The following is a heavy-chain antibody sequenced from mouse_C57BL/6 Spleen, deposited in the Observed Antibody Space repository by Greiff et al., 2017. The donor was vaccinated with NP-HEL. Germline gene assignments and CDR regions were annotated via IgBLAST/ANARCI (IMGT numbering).Heavy chain of an antibody. V-gene: IGHV1-69*01. CDR2: IDPSDSYT. J-gene: IGHJ3*01. CDR3: ARGGGPAWFAY. CDR1: GYTFTSYW. Sequence: VQLQQSGAELVMPGASVKLSCKASGYTFTSYWMHWVKQRPGQGLEWIGEIDPSDSYTNYNQKFKGKSTLTVDKSSSTAYMQLSSLTSEDSAVYYCARGGGPAWFAYWGQGTLVTVSA.